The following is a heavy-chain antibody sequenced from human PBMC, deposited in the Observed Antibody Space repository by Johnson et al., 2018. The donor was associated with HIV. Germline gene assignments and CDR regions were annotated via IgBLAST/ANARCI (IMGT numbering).Heavy chain of an antibody. Sequence: VQLVESGGGVVQPGRSLRLSCAASGFTFSSYAMHWVRQAPGKGLEWVANIKQDGSEKYYVDSVKGRFTISRDNAKNSLYLQMNSLRAEDTAVYYCARQSATGGTFDIWGQGTMVTVSS. CDR3: ARQSATGGTFDI. D-gene: IGHD3-10*01. CDR1: GFTFSSYA. V-gene: IGHV3-7*01. J-gene: IGHJ3*02. CDR2: IKQDGSEK.